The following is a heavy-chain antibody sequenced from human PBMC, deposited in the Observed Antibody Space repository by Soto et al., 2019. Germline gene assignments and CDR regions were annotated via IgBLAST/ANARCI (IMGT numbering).Heavy chain of an antibody. V-gene: IGHV5-51*01. J-gene: IGHJ4*02. Sequence: PGESLKISCKASGYIFIDYWIGWVRQMPGKGLEWMGIVYPRDSDTRYSPSFQGQVTISADRSSGTAFVQWRSLKASDTALYYCARPPLPGYSIHFNSWGQGTRVTVSS. CDR2: VYPRDSDT. CDR1: GYIFIDYW. D-gene: IGHD2-15*01. CDR3: ARPPLPGYSIHFNS.